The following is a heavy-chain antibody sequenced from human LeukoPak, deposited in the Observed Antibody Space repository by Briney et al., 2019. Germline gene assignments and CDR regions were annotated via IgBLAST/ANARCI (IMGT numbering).Heavy chain of an antibody. Sequence: GGSLRLSCAASGFTFSTYTMNWVRQAPGKGLEWVSSITGSGDDPHYADSVKGRFTISRDNSKNTLYLQMNSLRAEDTAAYYCAKDGVNRGSYFDNWGQGTLVTVSS. CDR1: GFTFSTYT. D-gene: IGHD7-27*01. CDR3: AKDGVNRGSYFDN. V-gene: IGHV3-23*01. J-gene: IGHJ4*02. CDR2: ITGSGDDP.